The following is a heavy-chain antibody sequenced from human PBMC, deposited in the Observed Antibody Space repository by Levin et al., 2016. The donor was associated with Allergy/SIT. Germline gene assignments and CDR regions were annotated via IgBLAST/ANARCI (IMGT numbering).Heavy chain of an antibody. V-gene: IGHV4-31*02. CDR2: ISYSEST. D-gene: IGHD2-2*01. J-gene: IGHJ6*02. Sequence: WIRQPPGKGLEWMGYISYSESTDYHPSLKSRLAISVDRSKNLFSLNLSSVTAADSAVYYCAKGYCSTTSCFLPGGDFYYYGMDVWGQGITVTVSS. CDR3: AKGYCSTTSCFLPGGDFYYYGMDV.